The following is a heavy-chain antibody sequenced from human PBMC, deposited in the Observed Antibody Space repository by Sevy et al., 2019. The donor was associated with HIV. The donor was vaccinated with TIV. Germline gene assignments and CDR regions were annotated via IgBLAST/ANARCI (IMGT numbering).Heavy chain of an antibody. V-gene: IGHV3-7*03. CDR2: IKPDGSEK. J-gene: IGHJ5*02. CDR1: GFSFSNYW. CDR3: ATDGGWQQFDP. D-gene: IGHD2-15*01. Sequence: GGSLRLSCAASGFSFSNYWMNWVRQAPGKGLEWVANIKPDGSEKYYVNSVKGRFTISRNNAKQSLFMQMNSLRAEDMDVYYCATDGGWQQFDPWCQGTLVTFSS.